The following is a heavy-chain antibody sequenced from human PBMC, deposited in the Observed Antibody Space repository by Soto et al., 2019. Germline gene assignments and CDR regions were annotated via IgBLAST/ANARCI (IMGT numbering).Heavy chain of an antibody. V-gene: IGHV4-31*03. J-gene: IGHJ6*02. CDR2: IHYSGST. D-gene: IGHD1-1*01. Sequence: QVQLQESGPGLVKPSQTLSLTCTVSGGSISSGGYYWSWIRQHPGKGLEWIGYIHYSGSTYYNPSLQRRVTISVDTSKNQCSLKLSSVTAADTAVYYCAGRDYYYYGMDVWGQGTTVTVSS. CDR1: GGSISSGGYY. CDR3: AGRDYYYYGMDV.